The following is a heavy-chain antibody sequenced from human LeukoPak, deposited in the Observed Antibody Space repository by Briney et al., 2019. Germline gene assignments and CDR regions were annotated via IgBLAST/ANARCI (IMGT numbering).Heavy chain of an antibody. CDR2: ISGCGGST. Sequence: PGGSLRLSCAASGFNFSSYAMSWVRQAPGKGLEWVSAISGCGGSTYYADSVKGRFTISRDNSKNTLYLQMNSLRAEDTAVYYCANDGSLTYYDFWSGSFDPWGQGTLVTVSS. V-gene: IGHV3-23*01. CDR1: GFNFSSYA. J-gene: IGHJ5*02. D-gene: IGHD3-3*01. CDR3: ANDGSLTYYDFWSGSFDP.